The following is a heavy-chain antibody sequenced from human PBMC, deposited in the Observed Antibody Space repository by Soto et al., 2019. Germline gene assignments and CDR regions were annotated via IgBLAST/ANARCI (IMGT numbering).Heavy chain of an antibody. J-gene: IGHJ4*02. D-gene: IGHD6-19*01. V-gene: IGHV2-5*02. CDR2: IYWDDDK. CDR3: AHIVVAGLGYYFDY. Sequence: QITLKESGPTLVKPTQNLTLTCTFSGFSLSSTRMAVGWLRQPPGKALGWLALIYWDDDKRYIPFLKSRLTIHKDTSKNQVVLTMSNMDPVDTARYYCAHIVVAGLGYYFDYWGQGTLVTVSS. CDR1: GFSLSSTRMA.